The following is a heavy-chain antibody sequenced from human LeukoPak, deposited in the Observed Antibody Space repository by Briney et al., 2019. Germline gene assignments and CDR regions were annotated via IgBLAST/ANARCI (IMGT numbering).Heavy chain of an antibody. D-gene: IGHD3-9*01. CDR1: YYSISRAHY. V-gene: IGHV4-38-2*02. CDR3: ARALRYFDWLPYGY. CDR2: IYHTGST. J-gene: IGHJ4*02. Sequence: SETLSLTCSVSYYSISRAHYWGWIRQPPGKGLEWIGSIYHTGSTYYNPSLKSRATISVDTSKNQFSLKLSSVTAADTAVYYCARALRYFDWLPYGYWGQGTLVTVSS.